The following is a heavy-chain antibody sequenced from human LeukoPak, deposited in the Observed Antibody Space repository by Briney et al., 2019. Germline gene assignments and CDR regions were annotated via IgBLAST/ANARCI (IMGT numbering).Heavy chain of an antibody. CDR2: IKQDGSEK. J-gene: IGHJ6*03. Sequence: GRSLRLSCAASGFTFSSYWMSWVRQAPGKGLEWVANIKQDGSEKYYVDSVKGRFTISRDNAKNSLYLQMNSLRAEDTAVYYCARGRGSGSYPSYYYYYYMDVWGKGTTVTVSS. CDR3: ARGRGSGSYPSYYYYYYMDV. D-gene: IGHD3-10*01. V-gene: IGHV3-7*01. CDR1: GFTFSSYW.